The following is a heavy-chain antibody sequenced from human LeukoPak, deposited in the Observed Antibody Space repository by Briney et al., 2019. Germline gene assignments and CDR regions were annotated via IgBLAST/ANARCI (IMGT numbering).Heavy chain of an antibody. CDR1: GLTFDDYA. Sequence: GGSLRLSCAASGLTFDDYAMHWVRQVPGKGLEWVSGISWNSGSIGYADSVKGRFTISRDNAKNSLYLEMNSLRAEDTAVYYCAKAYSSSDYYYMDVWGKGTTVTVSS. J-gene: IGHJ6*03. CDR2: ISWNSGSI. CDR3: AKAYSSSDYYYMDV. D-gene: IGHD6-6*01. V-gene: IGHV3-9*01.